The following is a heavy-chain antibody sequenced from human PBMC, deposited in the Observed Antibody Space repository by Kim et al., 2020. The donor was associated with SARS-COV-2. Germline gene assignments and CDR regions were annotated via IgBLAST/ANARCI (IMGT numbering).Heavy chain of an antibody. CDR3: ARETGAMVRGVTPYYYGMDV. CDR1: GFTFSSYA. Sequence: GGSLRLSCAASGFTFSSYAMHWVRQAPGKGLEWVAVISYDGSNKYYADSVKGRFTISRDNSKNTLYLQMNSLRAEDTAVYYCARETGAMVRGVTPYYYGMDVWGQGTTVTVSS. CDR2: ISYDGSNK. D-gene: IGHD3-10*01. J-gene: IGHJ6*02. V-gene: IGHV3-30*04.